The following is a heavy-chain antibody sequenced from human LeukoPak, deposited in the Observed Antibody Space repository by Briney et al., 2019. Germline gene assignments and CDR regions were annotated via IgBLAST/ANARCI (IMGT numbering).Heavy chain of an antibody. CDR2: IKQEGSER. CDR3: AKTSDKYCSSTSCYGMDV. CDR1: GFTFSIYW. Sequence: GGSLRLSCAASGFTFSIYWMSWVRQAPGKGLEWVANIKQEGSERYYVDSVKGRFTLSRDNAKNSLYLQMNSLRAEDTAVYYCAKTSDKYCSSTSCYGMDVWGQGTTVTVSS. V-gene: IGHV3-7*01. D-gene: IGHD2-2*01. J-gene: IGHJ6*02.